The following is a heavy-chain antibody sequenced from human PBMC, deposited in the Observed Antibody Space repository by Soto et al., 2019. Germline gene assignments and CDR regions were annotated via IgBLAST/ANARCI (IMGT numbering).Heavy chain of an antibody. CDR3: ARQDPTLEQQLVFWFDP. D-gene: IGHD6-13*01. J-gene: IGHJ5*02. CDR1: GGSISSGGYY. V-gene: IGHV4-31*03. Sequence: PSETLSLTCTVSGGSISSGGYYWSWIRQHPGKGQEWIGYIYYSGSTYYNPSLKSRVTISVDTSKNQFSLKLSSVTAADTAVYYCARQDPTLEQQLVFWFDPWGQGTLVTVSS. CDR2: IYYSGST.